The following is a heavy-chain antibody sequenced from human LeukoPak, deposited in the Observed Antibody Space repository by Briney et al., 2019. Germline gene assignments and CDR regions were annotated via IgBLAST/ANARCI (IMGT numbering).Heavy chain of an antibody. Sequence: SETLSLTCTVSGGSISSYYWSWIRQPPGKGLEWIGYIYYSGSTNYNPPLKSRVTISVDTSKNQFSLKLSSVTAADTAVYYCARGGYQPPYYGMDVWGQGTTVTVSS. CDR1: GGSISSYY. D-gene: IGHD2-2*01. CDR2: IYYSGST. CDR3: ARGGYQPPYYGMDV. J-gene: IGHJ6*02. V-gene: IGHV4-59*01.